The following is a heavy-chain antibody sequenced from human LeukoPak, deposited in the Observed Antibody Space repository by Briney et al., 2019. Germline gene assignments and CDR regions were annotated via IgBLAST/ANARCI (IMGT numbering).Heavy chain of an antibody. CDR3: AKDPQHYDSGSHSDY. CDR2: IGGGPDNT. CDR1: GFIFSNYA. D-gene: IGHD3-10*01. J-gene: IGHJ4*02. V-gene: IGHV3-23*01. Sequence: GGSLRLSCAASGFIFSNYAMSWVRQAPGKGPEWVSTIGGGPDNTHYADSVKGRFTIPRDNSKNTLYLQMNSLRAEDTALYYCAKDPQHYDSGSHSDYWGQGTRVTVSS.